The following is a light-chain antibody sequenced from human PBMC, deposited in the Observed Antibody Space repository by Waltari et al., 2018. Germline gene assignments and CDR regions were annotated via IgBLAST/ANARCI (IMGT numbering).Light chain of an antibody. J-gene: IGKJ1*01. CDR2: AAS. Sequence: DIQMTQSPSSLSASVGDRVTITCRASHSISRYVNWYQQKPGRAPKLLIYAASSLQSGVPSRFSGSGSGTDFTLTISSLQPEDFATYYCQQNYNMPWTFGRGTKVEVK. CDR3: QQNYNMPWT. CDR1: HSISRY. V-gene: IGKV1-39*01.